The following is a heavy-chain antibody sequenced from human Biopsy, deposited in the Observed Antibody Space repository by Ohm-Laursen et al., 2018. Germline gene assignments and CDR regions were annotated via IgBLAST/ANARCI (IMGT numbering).Heavy chain of an antibody. CDR1: GYNFISYS. Sequence: SSVKVSCKTSGYNFISYSINWVRQAPGQGLEWMGWIRPLNGDTKYGQKFQDRVTMTTDTSTSTVYMELTSLRSDDTAVYYCARGEVAFGELIVSLDSWGQGTLVTVSS. CDR2: IRPLNGDT. J-gene: IGHJ4*02. V-gene: IGHV1-18*01. CDR3: ARGEVAFGELIVSLDS. D-gene: IGHD3-16*02.